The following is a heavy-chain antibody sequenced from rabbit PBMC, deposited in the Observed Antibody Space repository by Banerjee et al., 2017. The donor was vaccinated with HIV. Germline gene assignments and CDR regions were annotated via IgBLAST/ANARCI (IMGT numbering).Heavy chain of an antibody. J-gene: IGHJ4*01. V-gene: IGHV1S47*01. D-gene: IGHD8-1*01. CDR3: ARDDALSSYWGFYFNL. CDR1: GFDFSSYW. Sequence: QEQLKETGGGLVQPGGSLTLSCKASGFDFSSYWMSWVRQAPGKGLEWIGDIYAGSGRTYYASWVNGRFTVSTNTNQTTVTLQMTSLTAADTATYFCARDDALSSYWGFYFNLWGQGTLVTVS. CDR2: IYAGSGRT.